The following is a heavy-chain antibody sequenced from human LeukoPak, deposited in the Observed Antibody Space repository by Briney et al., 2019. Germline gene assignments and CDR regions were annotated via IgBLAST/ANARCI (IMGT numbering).Heavy chain of an antibody. D-gene: IGHD1-1*01. V-gene: IGHV4-39*01. Sequence: SETLSLTCTVSGGSISSSGFYWAWIRQPPGKGLEWVGSSYHSGSTYYNPSLESRVTIAVDKSKNQFSLNLRSVTAADTALYYCVRQYNWGVSWFDPWGQGTLVTVSS. CDR3: VRQYNWGVSWFDP. J-gene: IGHJ5*02. CDR1: GGSISSSGFY. CDR2: SYHSGST.